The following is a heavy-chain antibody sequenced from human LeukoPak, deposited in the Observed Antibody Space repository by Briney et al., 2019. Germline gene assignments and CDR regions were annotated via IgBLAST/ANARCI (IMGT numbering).Heavy chain of an antibody. D-gene: IGHD1-14*01. CDR1: GGSISSYY. CDR2: IYYSGST. J-gene: IGHJ5*02. CDR3: ARYLAPPGWFDP. Sequence: PSETLSLTCTVSGGSISSYYWSWIRRPPGKGLEWIGYIYYSGSTNYNPSLKSRVTISVDTSKNQFSLKLSSVTAADTAVYYCARYLAPPGWFDPWGQGTLVTVSS. V-gene: IGHV4-59*08.